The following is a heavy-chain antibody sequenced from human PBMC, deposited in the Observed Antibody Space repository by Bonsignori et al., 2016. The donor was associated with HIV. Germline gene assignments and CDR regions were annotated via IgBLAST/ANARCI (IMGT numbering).Heavy chain of an antibody. CDR3: AKMREGGVNY. J-gene: IGHJ4*02. CDR2: IQYDGSNK. D-gene: IGHD3-3*01. V-gene: IGHV3-30*02. Sequence: VRQAPGKGLEWVAFIQYDGSNKYYADSVKGRFTISRDNSKNTLYLQMNSLRAEDTAVYYCAKMREGGVNYWGQGTLVTVSS.